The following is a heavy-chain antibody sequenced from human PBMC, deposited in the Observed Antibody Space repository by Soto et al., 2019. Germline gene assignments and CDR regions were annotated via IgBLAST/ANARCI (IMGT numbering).Heavy chain of an antibody. Sequence: QVQLVQSGAEVKKPGASVKVSCKASGYTFTNYGVTWVRQAPRQGLEWMGWINTYNGNTNSAQKFQGRVTMTTDTSTSTAYMELRSLRSDDSSVYYCAKVQEKWSKFFDYWGQGTLVTVSS. V-gene: IGHV1-18*01. CDR3: AKVQEKWSKFFDY. CDR2: INTYNGNT. D-gene: IGHD2-15*01. CDR1: GYTFTNYG. J-gene: IGHJ4*02.